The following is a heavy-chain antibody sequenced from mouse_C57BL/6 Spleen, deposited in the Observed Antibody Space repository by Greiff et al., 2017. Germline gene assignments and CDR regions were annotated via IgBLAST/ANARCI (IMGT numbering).Heavy chain of an antibody. J-gene: IGHJ2*01. V-gene: IGHV1-55*01. CDR2: IYPGSGST. CDR1: GYTFTSYW. Sequence: QVQLQQPGAELVKPGASVKMSCKASGYTFTSYWITWVKPRPGQGLEWIGDIYPGSGSTNYIEKFKSKATLTVDTSSSTAYMQLSSLTSEDAAVYYCARLGRSDYTVPQYYFDYWGQGTTLTVSS. D-gene: IGHD2-4*01. CDR3: ARLGRSDYTVPQYYFDY.